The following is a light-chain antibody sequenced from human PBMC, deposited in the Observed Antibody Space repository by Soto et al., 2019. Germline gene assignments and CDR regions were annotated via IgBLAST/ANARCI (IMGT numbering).Light chain of an antibody. V-gene: IGKV3-15*01. J-gene: IGKJ1*01. CDR1: HTVSSS. CDR3: QQYHDWPT. CDR2: GAS. Sequence: EIVVTQSPATLSVSPGERATLSCTASHTVSSSFAWYQQIPGQAPRLLIYGASIRAAGIPARFSGSGSGTEFTLTISSLQSEDFAVYYCQQYHDWPTFGQGTKVDIK.